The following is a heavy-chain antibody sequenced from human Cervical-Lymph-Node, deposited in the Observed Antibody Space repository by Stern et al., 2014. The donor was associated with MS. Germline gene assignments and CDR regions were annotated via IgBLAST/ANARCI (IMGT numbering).Heavy chain of an antibody. CDR2: VYYSGST. V-gene: IGHV4-59*01. CDR1: GGSIGSYY. D-gene: IGHD3-16*01. CDR3: ARDVGYASGLDY. J-gene: IGHJ4*02. Sequence: QVQLQESGPGLVKPSETLSLTCTVSGGSIGSYYWSWIRQPPGKGLEWIVYVYYSGSTKYNPSLKSRVTISVDTPKKQFSLKLTSVTAADTAVYYCARDVGYASGLDYWGQGTLVIVSS.